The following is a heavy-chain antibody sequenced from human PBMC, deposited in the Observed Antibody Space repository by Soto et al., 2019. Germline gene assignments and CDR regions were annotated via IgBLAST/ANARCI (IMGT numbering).Heavy chain of an antibody. CDR3: ACRYYDFCSGPTTSVDY. V-gene: IGHV4-4*02. CDR2: IYHGEST. CDR1: GGSISSSNW. D-gene: IGHD3-3*01. J-gene: IGHJ4*02. Sequence: QVQLQESGPGLVKPSGTLSLTCAVSGGSISSSNWWRWVRQPPGEGLEGIGEIYHGESTNYNPSHKHQLTLSVDNAKTQCSRKLISVPAADTAVYSCACRYYDFCSGPTTSVDYWGQGTLVTVSS.